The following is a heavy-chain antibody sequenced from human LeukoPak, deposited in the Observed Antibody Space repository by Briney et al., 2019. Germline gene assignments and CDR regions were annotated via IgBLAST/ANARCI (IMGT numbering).Heavy chain of an antibody. D-gene: IGHD2-21*02. J-gene: IGHJ4*02. CDR2: ISSSSNYI. CDR1: GFTFSSYS. V-gene: IGHV3-21*01. Sequence: PGGFLGLSCAASGFTFSSYSMNWVRQAPGKGLEWVSSISSSSNYIYYADSVKGRFTISRDNAKNSLYLQMNSLRAEDTAVYYCARFVGVTSADSWGQGTLVTVSS. CDR3: ARFVGVTSADS.